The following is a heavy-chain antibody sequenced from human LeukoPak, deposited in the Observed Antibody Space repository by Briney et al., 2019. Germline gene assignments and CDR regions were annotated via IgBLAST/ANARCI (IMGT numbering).Heavy chain of an antibody. V-gene: IGHV7-4-1*02. CDR3: ARDKVARGYNWFDP. CDR2: INTNTGNP. Sequence: ALVKVSCKASGYTFTSYAMNWVRQAPGQGLEWMGWINTNTGNPTYAQGFTGRFVFSLDTSVSTAYLQISSLKAEDTAVYYCARDKVARGYNWFDPWGQGTLVTVSS. J-gene: IGHJ5*02. D-gene: IGHD3-10*01. CDR1: GYTFTSYA.